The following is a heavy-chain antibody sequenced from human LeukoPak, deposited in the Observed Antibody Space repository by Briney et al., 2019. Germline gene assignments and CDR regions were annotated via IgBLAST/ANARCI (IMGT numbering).Heavy chain of an antibody. V-gene: IGHV4-31*03. CDR2: IYDSGST. J-gene: IGHJ6*02. CDR1: GGSISSGGYY. D-gene: IGHD3-10*01. Sequence: SETLSLTCTVSGGSISSGGYYWSWIRQHPGKGLEWIGYIYDSGSTYYNPSLRSRVTISVDTSKNQFSLKLSYVTAADTAVYYCARESITMVRGGDYYYGMDVWGQGTTVTVSS. CDR3: ARESITMVRGGDYYYGMDV.